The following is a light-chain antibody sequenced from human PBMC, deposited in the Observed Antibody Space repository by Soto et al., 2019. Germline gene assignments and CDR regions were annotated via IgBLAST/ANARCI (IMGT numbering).Light chain of an antibody. J-gene: IGKJ2*01. CDR1: QAVGYN. V-gene: IGKV3-15*01. CDR3: QQSYT. CDR2: GAS. Sequence: EVVMTQSPATLYVSPGERVTLSCRASQAVGYNLAWYQHKHGQAPRLLIYGASTRVTGIPTRFSGSGSGTEFTLTISRLQSEDFAIYYCQQSYTFGQGTKLEIK.